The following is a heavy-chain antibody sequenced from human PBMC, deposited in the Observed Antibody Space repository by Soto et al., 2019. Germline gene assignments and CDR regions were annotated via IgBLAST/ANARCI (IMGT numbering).Heavy chain of an antibody. CDR1: GFTFYSYG. V-gene: IGHV3-33*01. Sequence: PGGSLRLSCAASGFTFYSYGMHWVRQAPGKGLEWVAVIWYDGSNKQYADSVKGRFTISRDNSKNTHYLQMNSLRAEDTAVYYCARDRVAVAEDSYYYGMDVWGQGTTVTVSS. CDR2: IWYDGSNK. CDR3: ARDRVAVAEDSYYYGMDV. J-gene: IGHJ6*02. D-gene: IGHD6-19*01.